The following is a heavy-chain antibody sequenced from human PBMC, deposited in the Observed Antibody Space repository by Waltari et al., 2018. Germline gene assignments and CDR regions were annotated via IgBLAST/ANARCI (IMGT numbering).Heavy chain of an antibody. CDR3: AKGSGWHEGYFDL. V-gene: IGHV3-53*02. Sequence: EVQLVETGGGLIQPGGSLRLSCAASGFTVSSNYMSWVRQAPGKGLEWVSVIYSGGSTYYADSVKGRFTISRDNSKNTLYLQMNSLRAEDTAVYYCAKGSGWHEGYFDLWGRGTLVTVSS. J-gene: IGHJ2*01. D-gene: IGHD6-19*01. CDR1: GFTVSSNY. CDR2: IYSGGST.